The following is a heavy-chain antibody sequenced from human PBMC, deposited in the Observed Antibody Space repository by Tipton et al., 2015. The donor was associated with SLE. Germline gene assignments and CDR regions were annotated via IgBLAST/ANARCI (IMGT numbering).Heavy chain of an antibody. CDR2: IRYDGSNE. V-gene: IGHV3-30*02. CDR3: ARASRSSAWFGISFDI. CDR1: GFTFSSYG. D-gene: IGHD6-19*01. J-gene: IGHJ3*02. Sequence: QVQLVQSGGGVVQPGGSLRLSCEASGFTFSSYGMHWVRQAPGKGLEWVAFIRYDGSNEHYADSVKGRFTISRANSQNTVYVQMNSLRADDTAVYYCARASRSSAWFGISFDIWGQGTMVTVSS.